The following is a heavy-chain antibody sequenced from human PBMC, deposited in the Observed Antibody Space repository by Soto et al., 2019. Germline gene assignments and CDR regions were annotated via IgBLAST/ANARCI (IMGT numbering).Heavy chain of an antibody. V-gene: IGHV4-59*01. CDR2: ISYTGST. CDR1: GYTIRSDY. CDR3: ARDYSSYGPFDY. Sequence: PSETLSLTCSFSGYTIRSDYWNLIRQPPGKRLEWIGYISYTGSTNYNPSLRSRVTMSLDTSKNQFSLNLISVTAADTAVYYCARDYSSYGPFDYWGQGTLVTVSS. D-gene: IGHD5-18*01. J-gene: IGHJ4*02.